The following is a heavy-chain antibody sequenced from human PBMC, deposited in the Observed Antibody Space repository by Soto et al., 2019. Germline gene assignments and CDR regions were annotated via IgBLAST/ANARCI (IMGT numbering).Heavy chain of an antibody. J-gene: IGHJ6*02. CDR1: GGSISSSNW. CDR3: ARGRGYSYGRVYYYYYGMDV. D-gene: IGHD5-18*01. CDR2: IYHSGST. Sequence: SETLSLTCAVSGGSISSSNWWSWVRQPPGKGLERIGEIYHSGSTNCNPSLKSRVTISVDTSKNQFSLKLSSVTAADTAVYYCARGRGYSYGRVYYYYYGMDVWGQGTTVTVSS. V-gene: IGHV4-4*02.